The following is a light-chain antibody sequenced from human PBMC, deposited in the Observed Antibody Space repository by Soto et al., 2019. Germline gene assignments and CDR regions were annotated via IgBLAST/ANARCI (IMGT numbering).Light chain of an antibody. CDR2: AAS. J-gene: IGKJ3*01. V-gene: IGKV1-9*01. CDR1: QGISSY. Sequence: DIQLTQSPSFLSASVGDRVTITCRARQGISSYLAWYQQKPGTAPKLLIFAASTLQNGVPSRFSGSGSGTECALTISSLQPEDFATYYCIRHNSYSPDTFGPGTKVDIK. CDR3: IRHNSYSPDT.